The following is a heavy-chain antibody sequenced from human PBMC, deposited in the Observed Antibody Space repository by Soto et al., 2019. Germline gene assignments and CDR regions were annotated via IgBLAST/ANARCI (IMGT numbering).Heavy chain of an antibody. CDR2: ISYDGNNK. Sequence: QVQLVESGGGVVQPGRSLRLSCAASGFTFSSYAMHWVRQAPGKGLEWVAVISYDGNNKYYADSVKGRFTISRDNSKKTLYLQRNSLRVEDTAVYYCAKDGGSGWYVGYYFDYWGQGTLVTVSS. CDR3: AKDGGSGWYVGYYFDY. CDR1: GFTFSSYA. D-gene: IGHD6-19*01. V-gene: IGHV3-30*18. J-gene: IGHJ4*02.